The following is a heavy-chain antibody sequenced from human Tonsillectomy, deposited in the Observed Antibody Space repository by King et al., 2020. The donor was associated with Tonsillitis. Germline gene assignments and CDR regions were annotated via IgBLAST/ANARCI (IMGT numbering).Heavy chain of an antibody. CDR3: ARGHWWVNWYFDL. CDR2: INHSGST. CDR1: GGSFSGYY. V-gene: IGHV4-34*01. J-gene: IGHJ2*01. Sequence: VQLQQWGAGLLKPSETLSLTCAVYGGSFSGYYWSWIRQPPGKGLEWIGEINHSGSTNYNPSLKSRVTISVDTSKNQFSLKLSSVTAADTAVYYCARGHWWVNWYFDLWGRGTLVTVSS. D-gene: IGHD2-15*01.